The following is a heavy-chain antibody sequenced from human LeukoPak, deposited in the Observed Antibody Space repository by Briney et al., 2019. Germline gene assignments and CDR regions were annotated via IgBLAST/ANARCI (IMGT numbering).Heavy chain of an antibody. CDR1: GFTFSSYG. CDR2: ISNDGRHK. V-gene: IGHV3-30*03. D-gene: IGHD4/OR15-4a*01. J-gene: IGHJ6*02. CDR3: SASGPHYGDYYGLDV. Sequence: GGSLRLSCAASGFTFSSYGMHWVREAPDEGLEWVSVISNDGRHKYSTDSVKGRFTISRDNSKNTLYLQMNSLRTEDTAVYFCSASGPHYGDYYGLDVWGHGTTVTVSS.